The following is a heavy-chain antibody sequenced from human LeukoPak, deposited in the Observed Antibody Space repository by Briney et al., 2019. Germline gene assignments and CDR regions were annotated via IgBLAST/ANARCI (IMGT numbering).Heavy chain of an antibody. V-gene: IGHV3-23*01. J-gene: IGHJ3*02. CDR2: ISGSGNST. CDR1: GFTFSSYA. D-gene: IGHD3-9*01. CDR3: AKDRVGRGVDYDAFDI. Sequence: GGSLRLSCAASGFTFSSYAMNWVRQAPGKGLEWVSVISGSGNSTYYADSVKGRFTISRDNSKNTLYLQMISLRAEDTAVYYCAKDRVGRGVDYDAFDIWGQGTVVTVSS.